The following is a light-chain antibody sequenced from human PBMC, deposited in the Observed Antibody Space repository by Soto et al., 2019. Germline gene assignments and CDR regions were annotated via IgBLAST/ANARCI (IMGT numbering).Light chain of an antibody. J-gene: IGKJ1*01. CDR2: GAS. Sequence: EIVMTQSPATLSVSPGEIATLSFSANQSVSTSQLAWYQQKPGQAPRLLIFGASSRATGIPDRFRGSGSGTDFTLTISRLEPEDFAVYYCQQYGGSPRTFGQGTKVDIK. CDR1: QSVSTSQ. CDR3: QQYGGSPRT. V-gene: IGKV3-20*01.